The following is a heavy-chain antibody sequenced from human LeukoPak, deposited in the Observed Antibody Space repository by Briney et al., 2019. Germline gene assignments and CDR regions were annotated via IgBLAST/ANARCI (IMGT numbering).Heavy chain of an antibody. CDR3: ARDPGDCSGGNCLYYYSGMDV. CDR1: GFTFSSYA. Sequence: GRSLRLSCAASGFTFSSYAMHWVRQAPGKGLEWVAVISYDGSNKYHADSVKGRFTISRDNSKNTLYLQMNSLRAEDTAVYYCARDPGDCSGGNCLYYYSGMDVWGQGTTVTVSS. V-gene: IGHV3-30-3*01. D-gene: IGHD2-15*01. J-gene: IGHJ6*02. CDR2: ISYDGSNK.